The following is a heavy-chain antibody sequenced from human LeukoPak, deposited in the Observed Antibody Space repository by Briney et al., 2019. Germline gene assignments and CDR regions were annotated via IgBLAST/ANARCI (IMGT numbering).Heavy chain of an antibody. CDR1: GGTFTSYY. D-gene: IGHD5-18*01. Sequence: ASVKVSCKASGGTFTSYYMHWVRQAPGQGLEWMGIINPSGGSTSYAQKFQGRVTMTGDTSTSTVYMELSSLRSEDTAVYYCARSLGGAMVTRSGHYWGQGTLVTVSS. J-gene: IGHJ4*02. CDR2: INPSGGST. V-gene: IGHV1-46*01. CDR3: ARSLGGAMVTRSGHY.